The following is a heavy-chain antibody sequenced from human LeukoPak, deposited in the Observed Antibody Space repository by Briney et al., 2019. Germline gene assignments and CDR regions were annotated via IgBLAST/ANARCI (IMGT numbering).Heavy chain of an antibody. CDR2: ISPTGYT. J-gene: IGHJ6*02. CDR3: TRHDVVPVIGHGMAV. D-gene: IGHD2-2*01. CDR1: GASIVTYY. Sequence: SETLSLTCTVSGASIVTYYWSWIRQPPGKGLEWIGYISPTGYTLYTPSLKSRVTISRDMSENQFYLILSSVTAAATAVYYCTRHDVVPVIGHGMAVWGQGTTVIVSS. V-gene: IGHV4-59*08.